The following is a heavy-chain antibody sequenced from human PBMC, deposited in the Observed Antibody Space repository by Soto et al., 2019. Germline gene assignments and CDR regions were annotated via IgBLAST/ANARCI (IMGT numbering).Heavy chain of an antibody. J-gene: IGHJ6*01. V-gene: IGHV3-33*01. CDR1: GFTFSSYG. CDR2: IWYDGSNK. Sequence: QVQLVESGGGVVQPGRSLRLSCAASGFTFSSYGMHWVRQAPGKGLEWVAVIWYDGSNKYYADSVKGRFTISRDNSKNTLYLQMNSLRAEDTAVYYCARGRKNAIYYYYGMDVWGQGTTVTVSS. D-gene: IGHD2-2*01. CDR3: ARGRKNAIYYYYGMDV.